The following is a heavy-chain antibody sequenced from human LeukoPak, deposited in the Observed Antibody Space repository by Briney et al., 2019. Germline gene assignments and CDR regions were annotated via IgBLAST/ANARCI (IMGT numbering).Heavy chain of an antibody. Sequence: PSETLSLTCGVSGGSITNTNYWTWVRPPPGKGLEWIGEFNLQGSTNYNPSLMGRVAIAVETSENHISLQLTSVTAADTAVYYCAREGGPYRPLDYSGQGTLVTVSS. J-gene: IGHJ4*02. V-gene: IGHV4-4*02. CDR1: GGSITNTNY. CDR2: FNLQGST. CDR3: AREGGPYRPLDY.